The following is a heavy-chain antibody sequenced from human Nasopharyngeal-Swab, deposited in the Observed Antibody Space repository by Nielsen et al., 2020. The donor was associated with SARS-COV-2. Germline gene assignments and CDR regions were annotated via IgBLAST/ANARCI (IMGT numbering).Heavy chain of an antibody. Sequence: SAQVSSKACGFSSISSAVQWVQQARGQRREWIGWIVVGSGNTNYAQKFQERVTITRDMSTSTAYMELSSLRSEDTAVYYCAAAKAARQGYYYYGMDVWGQGTTVTVSS. CDR3: AAAKAARQGYYYYGMDV. CDR1: GFSSISSA. V-gene: IGHV1-58*01. D-gene: IGHD6-6*01. J-gene: IGHJ6*02. CDR2: IVVGSGNT.